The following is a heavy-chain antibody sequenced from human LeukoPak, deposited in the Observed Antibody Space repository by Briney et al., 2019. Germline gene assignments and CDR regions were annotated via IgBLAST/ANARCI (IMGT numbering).Heavy chain of an antibody. J-gene: IGHJ4*02. Sequence: SETLSLTCTVSGYDISSGYYWGWIRQPPGKGLEWIGSIYPSGNTYYNPSLKSRVTVSVDTSRNQFSLKLSSATAADTAFYYCTRDVSKYLVPERTDHWGQGTLVTVSS. CDR2: IYPSGNT. CDR1: GYDISSGYY. D-gene: IGHD4-11*01. CDR3: TRDVSKYLVPERTDH. V-gene: IGHV4-38-2*02.